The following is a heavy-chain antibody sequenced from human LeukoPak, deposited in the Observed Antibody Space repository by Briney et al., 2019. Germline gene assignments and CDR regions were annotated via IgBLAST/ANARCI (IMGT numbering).Heavy chain of an antibody. Sequence: GGSLRLSCAASGFTFSSHWMTWIRQAPGKGLEWVSSISSSSSSIYYADSVKGRFTISRDNAKNSLYLQMNSLRAEDTAVYYCARDLYGDYAHDYWGQGTLVIVSS. CDR2: ISSSSSSI. CDR1: GFTFSSHW. V-gene: IGHV3-21*01. CDR3: ARDLYGDYAHDY. D-gene: IGHD4-17*01. J-gene: IGHJ4*02.